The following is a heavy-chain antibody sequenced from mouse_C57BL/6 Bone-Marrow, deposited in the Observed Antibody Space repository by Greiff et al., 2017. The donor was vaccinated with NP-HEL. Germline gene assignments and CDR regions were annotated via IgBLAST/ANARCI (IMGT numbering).Heavy chain of an antibody. Sequence: EVMLVESGGGLVKPGGSLKLSCAASGFTFSDYGMHWVRQAPEKGLEWVAYISSGSSTIYYADTVKGRFTISRDNAKNTLFLQMTSLRSEDTAMYYCARPDYYDYDDYAMDYWGQGTSVTVSS. CDR3: ARPDYYDYDDYAMDY. CDR1: GFTFSDYG. D-gene: IGHD2-4*01. CDR2: ISSGSSTI. J-gene: IGHJ4*01. V-gene: IGHV5-17*01.